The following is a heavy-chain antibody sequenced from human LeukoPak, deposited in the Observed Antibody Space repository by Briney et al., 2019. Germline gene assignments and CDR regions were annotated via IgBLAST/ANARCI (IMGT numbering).Heavy chain of an antibody. J-gene: IGHJ6*02. V-gene: IGHV1-18*01. CDR3: AREGHYDFWSGLYYYYGMDV. Sequence: RASVKVSCRTSGYTLRSYITAWVRLAPGQGLEWMGWIIGYNGHTNYAQKFQGRLTVTTDTSTSTAYMELRSLRSDDTAVYYCAREGHYDFWSGLYYYYGMDVWGQGTTVTVSS. CDR2: IIGYNGHT. D-gene: IGHD3-3*01. CDR1: GYTLRSYI.